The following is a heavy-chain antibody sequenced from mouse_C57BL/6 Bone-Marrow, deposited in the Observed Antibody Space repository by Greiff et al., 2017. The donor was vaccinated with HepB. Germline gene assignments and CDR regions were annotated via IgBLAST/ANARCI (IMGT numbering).Heavy chain of an antibody. CDR3: ARGGGTGTPFDY. CDR1: GFTFSDYY. J-gene: IGHJ2*01. D-gene: IGHD4-1*01. CDR2: INYDGSST. V-gene: IGHV5-16*01. Sequence: EVMLVESEGGLVQPGSSMKLSCTASGFTFSDYYMAWVRQVPEKGLEWVANINYDGSSTYYLDSLKSRFIISRDNAKNILYLQMSSLKSEDTATYYCARGGGTGTPFDYWGQGTTLTVSS.